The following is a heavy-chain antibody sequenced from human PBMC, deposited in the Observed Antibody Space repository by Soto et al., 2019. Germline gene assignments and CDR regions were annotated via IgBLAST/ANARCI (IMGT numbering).Heavy chain of an antibody. J-gene: IGHJ6*03. CDR2: IYYSGST. CDR3: AREGGASWHMDV. D-gene: IGHD3-16*01. CDR1: GGSISSGGYY. V-gene: IGHV4-31*03. Sequence: SETLSLTCTVSGGSISSGGYYWSWIRQHPGKGMEWIGYIYYSGSTYYNPSLKSRVTISVDTSKNQFSLKLSSVTAADTAVYYCAREGGASWHMDVWGKGTTVTVSS.